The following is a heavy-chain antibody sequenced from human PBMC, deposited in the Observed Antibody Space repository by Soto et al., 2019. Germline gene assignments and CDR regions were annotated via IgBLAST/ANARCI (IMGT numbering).Heavy chain of an antibody. V-gene: IGHV3-11*01. CDR2: ISISGGTI. CDR1: GCTFSDYY. Sequence: QVQLVEPGGGLGKPGGSLRLSCAASGCTFSDYYMSWIRQAPGKGLEWLSYISISGGTIYYADSVKGRFSISRDNAKNALYLQLSSLRAEDTAVYFCARERARVFDAWGQGTLVTVSS. J-gene: IGHJ5*02. CDR3: ARERARVFDA.